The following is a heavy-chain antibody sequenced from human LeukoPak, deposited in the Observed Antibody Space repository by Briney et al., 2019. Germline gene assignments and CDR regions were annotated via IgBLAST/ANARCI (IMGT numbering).Heavy chain of an antibody. CDR1: EFTFSSYS. D-gene: IGHD1-26*01. V-gene: IGHV3-48*04. J-gene: IGHJ4*02. Sequence: GGSLRLSCAASEFTFSSYSINWVRQAPGKGLEWVSYISSSSSNKYYADSVKGRFTISRDNAKNSLYLQMNSLRAEDTAVYYCARVEWELYYFDYWGQGTLVTVSS. CDR3: ARVEWELYYFDY. CDR2: ISSSSSNK.